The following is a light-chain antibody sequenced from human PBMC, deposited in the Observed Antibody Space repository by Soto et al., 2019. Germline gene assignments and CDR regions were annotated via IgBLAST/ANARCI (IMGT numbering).Light chain of an antibody. V-gene: IGKV3-15*01. CDR3: QQYHNWLPIT. Sequence: EIVLTPSPGTLSLSPVERATLSCRASQSVSVNSLAWYQQKGGQAPRLLIYGASTRATGIPARFSGSGSGTEFTLTISSLQAEDFAVYYCQQYHNWLPITFGQGTRLEIK. CDR1: QSVSVN. CDR2: GAS. J-gene: IGKJ5*01.